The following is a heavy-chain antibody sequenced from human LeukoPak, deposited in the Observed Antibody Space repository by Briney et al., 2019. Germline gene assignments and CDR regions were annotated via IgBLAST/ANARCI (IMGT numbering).Heavy chain of an antibody. V-gene: IGHV3-9*01. D-gene: IGHD1-26*01. Sequence: GGSLRLSCAASGFTFSSYAMSWVRQAPGKGLEWVSGISWNSGSIGYADSVKGRFTISRDNAKNSLYLQMNSLRAEDTALYYCAKSSGSYYRNPATLDYWGQGTLVTVSS. CDR3: AKSSGSYYRNPATLDY. CDR1: GFTFSSYA. J-gene: IGHJ4*02. CDR2: ISWNSGSI.